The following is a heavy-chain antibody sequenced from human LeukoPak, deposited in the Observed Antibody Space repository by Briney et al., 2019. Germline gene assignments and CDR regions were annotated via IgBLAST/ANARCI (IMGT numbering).Heavy chain of an antibody. CDR1: GGSISPYY. Sequence: SGTLSLTCSVSGGSISPYYWSWIRQPPGKGLEWIGYIYYSGSTNYNPSLKSRVTISVDTSKNQFSLRLSSVTAADTAIYYCARHQRDFDYWGQGTLVTVSS. CDR2: IYYSGST. J-gene: IGHJ4*02. V-gene: IGHV4-59*08. CDR3: ARHQRDFDY.